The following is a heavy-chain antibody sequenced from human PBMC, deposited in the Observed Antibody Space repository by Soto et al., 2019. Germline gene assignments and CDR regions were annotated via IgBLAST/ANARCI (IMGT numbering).Heavy chain of an antibody. CDR1: GGSISSGEYY. Sequence: QVQLQESGPGLVKPSETLSLTCTVSGGSISSGEYYWTWIRQPPGKGLEWIGYISYSGSTHYSPSLKSRVSITVDTSKNQFSLNLASVSAEDTAVYYCARTSLTIFGPSNDYYGTGVWGLGTTVTVSS. CDR3: ARTSLTIFGPSNDYYGTGV. J-gene: IGHJ6*02. V-gene: IGHV4-30-4*01. CDR2: ISYSGST. D-gene: IGHD3-3*01.